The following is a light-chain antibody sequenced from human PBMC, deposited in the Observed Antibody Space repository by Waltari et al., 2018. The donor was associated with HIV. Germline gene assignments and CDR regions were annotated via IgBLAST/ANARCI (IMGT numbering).Light chain of an antibody. CDR1: SSNIGSNY. CDR3: GSYVSGSTRV. J-gene: IGLJ1*01. V-gene: IGLV1-47*01. Sequence: QSVLTQPPSVSGTPGQWVTISCSGSSSNIGSNYVYWYQQLPGTAPKLVIYRNNQRPSGVPDRSSGSKSGTSASLAIIGLRSEYEADYYCGSYVSGSTRVFGTGTKVTVL. CDR2: RNN.